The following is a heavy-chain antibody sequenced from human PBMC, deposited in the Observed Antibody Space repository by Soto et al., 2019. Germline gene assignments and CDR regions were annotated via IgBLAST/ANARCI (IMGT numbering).Heavy chain of an antibody. Sequence: SVKVSCKASGGTFSSYAISWVRQAPGQGLEWMGGIIPIFGTANYAQKFQGRVTITADESTSTAYMELSSLRSEDTAVYYCARFCGGDCYSLGHYYYGMDVWGQGTTVTVSS. CDR3: ARFCGGDCYSLGHYYYGMDV. J-gene: IGHJ6*02. CDR2: IIPIFGTA. V-gene: IGHV1-69*13. CDR1: GGTFSSYA. D-gene: IGHD2-21*02.